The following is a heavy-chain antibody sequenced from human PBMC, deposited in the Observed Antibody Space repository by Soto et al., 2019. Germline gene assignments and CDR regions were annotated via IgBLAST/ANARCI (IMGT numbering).Heavy chain of an antibody. CDR3: ARGVLFQPRAFDI. D-gene: IGHD2-2*01. CDR2: IYYSGST. CDR1: GGSISSYY. J-gene: IGHJ3*02. Sequence: PSETLSLTXTVSGGSISSYYCSWIRQPPGKGLEWIGYIYYSGSTNYNPSLKSRVTISVDTSKNQFSLKLSSVTAADTAVYYCARGVLFQPRAFDIWGQGTMVTVSS. V-gene: IGHV4-59*08.